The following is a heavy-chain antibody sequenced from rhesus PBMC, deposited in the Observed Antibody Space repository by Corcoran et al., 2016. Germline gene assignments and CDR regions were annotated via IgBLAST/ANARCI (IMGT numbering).Heavy chain of an antibody. J-gene: IGHJ2*01. Sequence: QVQLQESGPGLVKPSETLSLTCAVSGGAIRSLFLSWIRQTPGKGPEWIGRFSADCGIIDYNPSLKSRVTISIDTSQNQFSLKMTSMIAADTAVYYCARAPPAANWFFDIWGPGTPITISS. CDR2: FSADCGII. V-gene: IGHV4-173*01. D-gene: IGHD6-25*01. CDR1: GGAIRSLF. CDR3: ARAPPAANWFFDI.